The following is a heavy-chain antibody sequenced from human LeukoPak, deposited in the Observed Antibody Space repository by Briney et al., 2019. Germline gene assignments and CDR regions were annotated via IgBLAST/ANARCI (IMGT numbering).Heavy chain of an antibody. CDR2: ISAYNGNT. CDR1: GYTFTSYG. CDR3: VRAVYCSSTSCYPRLADWFDP. V-gene: IGHV1-18*01. Sequence: ASVKVSCKASGYTFTSYGISWVRQAPGQGLEWMGWISAYNGNTNYAQKLQGRVTMTTDTSTSTAYMELRSLRSDDTAVYYCVRAVYCSSTSCYPRLADWFDPWGQGTLVTVSS. J-gene: IGHJ5*02. D-gene: IGHD2-2*01.